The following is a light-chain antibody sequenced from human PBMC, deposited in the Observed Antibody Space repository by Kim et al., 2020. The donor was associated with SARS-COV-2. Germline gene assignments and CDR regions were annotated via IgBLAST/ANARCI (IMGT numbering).Light chain of an antibody. V-gene: IGKV3-20*01. J-gene: IGKJ2*01. CDR1: PSVSSNY. Sequence: SPAERATVSFRASPSVSSNYFTWYQQKPVQAPSLLLYGASSRATGIPDRFIGSGSGTDFTLTISRLEPEDFAVYYCQQYGSSFLYTFGQGTKLEIK. CDR3: QQYGSSFLYT. CDR2: GAS.